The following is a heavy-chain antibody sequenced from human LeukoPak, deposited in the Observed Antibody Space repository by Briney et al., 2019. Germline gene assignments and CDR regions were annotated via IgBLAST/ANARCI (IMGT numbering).Heavy chain of an antibody. V-gene: IGHV4-38-2*02. CDR3: VRDVPSGYDDY. CDR1: GYSITSCYY. Sequence: SETLSLTCAVSGYSITSCYYWGLIRQPPGKGLEWIGSINHSGSTYYNPSLKSRVTISVDTSKNQFSLNLNSVTAADTAVYYCVRDVPSGYDDYWGQGILVTVSS. D-gene: IGHD5-12*01. CDR2: INHSGST. J-gene: IGHJ4*02.